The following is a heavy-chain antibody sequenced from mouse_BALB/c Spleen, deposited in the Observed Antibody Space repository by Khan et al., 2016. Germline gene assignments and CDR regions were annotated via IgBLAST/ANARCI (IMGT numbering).Heavy chain of an antibody. J-gene: IGHJ3*01. CDR1: GFNIKDTY. CDR2: IDPANGNT. V-gene: IGHV14-3*02. Sequence: VQLQQSGAELVKPGASVKLSCTASGFNIKDTYMHWVKQRPEQGLEWIGRIDPANGNTKYDPKFQDKATVTSETSSHTAYLQHSSLSSVYTAVYYCAGGGYGWVAYWGHGTLVTVSA. CDR3: AGGGYGWVAY. D-gene: IGHD2-14*01.